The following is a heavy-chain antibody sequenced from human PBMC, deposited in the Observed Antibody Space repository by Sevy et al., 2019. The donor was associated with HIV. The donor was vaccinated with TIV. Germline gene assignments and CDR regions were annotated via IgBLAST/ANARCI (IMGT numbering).Heavy chain of an antibody. CDR3: ATILPAGVPAEYFQH. D-gene: IGHD2-2*01. CDR2: INQGGSQE. J-gene: IGHJ1*01. Sequence: GGSLRLSCAASGLTFSSYWMTWVRQAPGKGLEWVANINQGGSQEYYVDSVKGRFTISRDNAKNSLYLQINSLGAEDTAVYYCATILPAGVPAEYFQHWGQGTLVTVSS. CDR1: GLTFSSYW. V-gene: IGHV3-7*01.